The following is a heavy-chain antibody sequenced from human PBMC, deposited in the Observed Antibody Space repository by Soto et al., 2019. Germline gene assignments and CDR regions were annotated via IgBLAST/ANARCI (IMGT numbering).Heavy chain of an antibody. CDR2: IIPIFGTA. CDR3: ARDRRHYYDNSCFSLGCSFDI. CDR1: GGTFSSYA. D-gene: IGHD3-22*01. Sequence: VKFSCEASGGTFSSYAIIWVRQAPGQGLEWMGGIIPIFGTANYAQKFQGRVTITADESTSTAYMELSSLRAEDTAVYYCARDRRHYYDNSCFSLGCSFDIWGQGTMVTVS. J-gene: IGHJ3*02. V-gene: IGHV1-69*13.